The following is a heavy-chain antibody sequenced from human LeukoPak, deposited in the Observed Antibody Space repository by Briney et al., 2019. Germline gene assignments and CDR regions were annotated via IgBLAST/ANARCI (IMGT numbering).Heavy chain of an antibody. Sequence: GGCLRLSCAASGFTFSSYAMSWVRQAPGKGLEWVSAISGSGGSTYYADSVKGRFTISRDNSKNTLYLQMNSLRAEDTAVYYCARDLIAGGGSPWGQGTLVTVSS. J-gene: IGHJ5*02. CDR2: ISGSGGST. CDR3: ARDLIAGGGSP. CDR1: GFTFSSYA. D-gene: IGHD2-15*01. V-gene: IGHV3-23*01.